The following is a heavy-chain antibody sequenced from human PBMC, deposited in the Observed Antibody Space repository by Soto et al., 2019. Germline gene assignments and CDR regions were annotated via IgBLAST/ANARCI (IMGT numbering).Heavy chain of an antibody. CDR2: IWYDGSNK. J-gene: IGHJ6*02. D-gene: IGHD5-18*01. CDR1: GFTFSSYG. CDR3: DSLDKAMVTEYYGMDV. V-gene: IGHV3-33*01. Sequence: HPGWSLRLSCAASGFTFSSYGMHWVRQAPGKGLEWVAVIWYDGSNKYYADSVKGRFTISRDNSKNTLYLQMNSLRAEDTAVYYCDSLDKAMVTEYYGMDVWGQGTTVTVSS.